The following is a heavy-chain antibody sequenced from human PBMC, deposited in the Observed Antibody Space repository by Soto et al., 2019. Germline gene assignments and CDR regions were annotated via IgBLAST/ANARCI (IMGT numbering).Heavy chain of an antibody. CDR1: GGSISSSSYY. J-gene: IGHJ5*02. Sequence: QLQLQESGPGLVKPSETLSLTCTVSGGSISSSSYYWGWIHQPPGKGLEWIGSIYYSGSTYYNPSLKSRVTISVDTSKNQFSLKLSSVTAADTAVYYCARQVYYYDSSGSPNWFDPWGQGTLVTVSS. CDR3: ARQVYYYDSSGSPNWFDP. CDR2: IYYSGST. D-gene: IGHD3-22*01. V-gene: IGHV4-39*01.